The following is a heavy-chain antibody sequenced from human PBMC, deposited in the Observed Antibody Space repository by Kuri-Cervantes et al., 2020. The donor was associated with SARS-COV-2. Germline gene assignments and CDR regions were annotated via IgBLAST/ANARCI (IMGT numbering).Heavy chain of an antibody. J-gene: IGHJ6*03. CDR2: VNHRGST. D-gene: IGHD2-2*01. Sequence: SETLSLTCAFYGESFSGYYWNWIRQSPGKGLEWIGEVNHRGSTNYNPSLKSRVTISVDTSSKQFSLHLGSVTAADTAVYYCARGPYCSRTSSRDCYSYYYMDVWGQGTLVTVSS. CDR3: ARGPYCSRTSSRDCYSYYYMDV. V-gene: IGHV4-34*01. CDR1: GESFSGYY.